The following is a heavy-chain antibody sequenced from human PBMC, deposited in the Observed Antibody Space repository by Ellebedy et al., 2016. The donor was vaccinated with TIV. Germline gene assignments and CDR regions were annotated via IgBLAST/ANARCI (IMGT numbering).Heavy chain of an antibody. J-gene: IGHJ3*02. CDR3: ARDIGIHDAFDI. D-gene: IGHD1-14*01. CDR1: GFTFSNYA. Sequence: PGGSLRLSCATSGFTFSNYAMSWVRQAPGKGLEWVSTISGSDGSTYYADSVKGRFTISRDIAKNSLYLQMNSLRAEDTAVYYCARDIGIHDAFDIWGQGTMVTVSS. V-gene: IGHV3-23*01. CDR2: ISGSDGST.